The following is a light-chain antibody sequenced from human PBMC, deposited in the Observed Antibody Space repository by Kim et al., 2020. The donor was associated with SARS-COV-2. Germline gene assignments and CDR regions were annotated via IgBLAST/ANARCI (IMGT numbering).Light chain of an antibody. CDR1: VLAKKY. CDR2: KDS. J-gene: IGLJ3*02. V-gene: IGLV3-27*01. CDR3: YSAADNNLALV. Sequence: SYELTQPSSVSVSPGQTARITCSGDVLAKKYARWFQQKPGQAPVLGIYKDSERPSGIPERVSGSSSGTTVTLTISGAQVEDEADYYCYSAADNNLALVFGGGTQLTVL.